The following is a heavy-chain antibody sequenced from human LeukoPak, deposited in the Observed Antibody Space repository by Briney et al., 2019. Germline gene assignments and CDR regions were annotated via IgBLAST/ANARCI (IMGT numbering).Heavy chain of an antibody. CDR2: ISGSGGST. D-gene: IGHD3-9*01. CDR3: AKVTTYYDILTGYSEYYFDY. V-gene: IGHV3-23*01. J-gene: IGHJ4*02. CDR1: GFTFSSYA. Sequence: GGSLRLSCAASGFTFSSYAMSWVRQAPGKGLEWVSDISGSGGSTYYADSVKRRFTISRDNSKNTLYLQMNSLRAEDTAVYYCAKVTTYYDILTGYSEYYFDYWGQGTLVTVSS.